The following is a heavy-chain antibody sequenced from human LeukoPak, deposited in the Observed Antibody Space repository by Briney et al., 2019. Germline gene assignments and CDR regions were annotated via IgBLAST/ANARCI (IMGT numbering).Heavy chain of an antibody. D-gene: IGHD3-22*01. CDR3: AKTRYYDSRGYFDY. CDR1: GFTFDDYA. Sequence: PGGSLRLSCAASGFTFDDYAMHWVRQAPGKGLEWVSGISWNSGSIDYADSVKGRFTISRDNAKNSLYLQMNSLRAEDTALYYCAKTRYYDSRGYFDYWGQGTLVTVSS. CDR2: ISWNSGSI. V-gene: IGHV3-9*01. J-gene: IGHJ4*02.